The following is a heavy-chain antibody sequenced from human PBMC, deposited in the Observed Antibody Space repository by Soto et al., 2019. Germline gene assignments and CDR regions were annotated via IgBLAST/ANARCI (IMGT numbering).Heavy chain of an antibody. CDR2: IRSKAYGGTT. J-gene: IGHJ4*02. V-gene: IGHV3-49*03. CDR1: GFTFGDYA. CDR3: TRDTPRGGSYYVMAY. D-gene: IGHD1-26*01. Sequence: CSAAGFTFGDYAMSWFRQAPGKGLEWVSFIRSKAYGGTTEYAASVKGRFTISRDDSKSIAYLQMNSLKTEDTAVYYCTRDTPRGGSYYVMAYWGQGTLVTVSS.